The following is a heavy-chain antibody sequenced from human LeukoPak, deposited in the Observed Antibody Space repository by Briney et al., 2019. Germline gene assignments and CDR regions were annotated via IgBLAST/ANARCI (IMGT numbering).Heavy chain of an antibody. CDR2: IRYDGRSE. J-gene: IGHJ4*02. CDR1: EFIFSNYD. V-gene: IGHV3-30*02. CDR3: ARTRLGTSTSFYFDL. D-gene: IGHD1-26*01. Sequence: GGSLRLSCAASEFIFSNYDMHWVRQAPGKDLEWLTLIRYDGRSEYYSAYMQGRFTVSRDNSKNNLYLNMNNLRPEDTAVYYCARTRLGTSTSFYFDLWGQGTLVTVSS.